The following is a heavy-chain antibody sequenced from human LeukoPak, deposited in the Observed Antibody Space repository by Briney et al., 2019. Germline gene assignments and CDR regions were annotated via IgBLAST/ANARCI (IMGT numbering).Heavy chain of an antibody. CDR1: GGSISSYY. V-gene: IGHV4-34*01. J-gene: IGHJ5*02. CDR3: ARGKNWFDP. CDR2: INHSGST. Sequence: PSETLSLTCTVSGGSISSYYWSWIRQPAGKGLEWIGEINHSGSTNYNPSLKSRVTISVDTSKNQFSLRLSSVTAADTAVYYCARGKNWFDPWGQGTLVTVSS.